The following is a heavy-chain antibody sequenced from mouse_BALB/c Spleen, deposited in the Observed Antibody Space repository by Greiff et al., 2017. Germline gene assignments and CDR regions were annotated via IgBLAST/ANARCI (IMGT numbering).Heavy chain of an antibody. Sequence: EVMLVESGGDLVKPGGSLKLSCAASGFTFSSYGMSWVRQTPDKRLEWVATISSGGSYTYYPDSVKGRFTISRDNAKNTLYLQMSSLKSEDTAMYYCARPATMMGDYYAMDYWGQGTSVTVSS. D-gene: IGHD2-4*01. CDR1: GFTFSSYG. J-gene: IGHJ4*01. CDR2: ISSGGSYT. V-gene: IGHV5-6*01. CDR3: ARPATMMGDYYAMDY.